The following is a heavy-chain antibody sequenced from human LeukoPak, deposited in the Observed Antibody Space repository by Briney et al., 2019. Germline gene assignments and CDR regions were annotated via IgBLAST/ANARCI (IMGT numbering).Heavy chain of an antibody. Sequence: GGSLRLSCAASGFTFSNYWMNWVRQAPGKGLEWVANIKQDGSEKYYVDSVKGRFTISRDNAKNSLYLQMNSLRAEDTAVYYCARDKWFFDLWGRGTLVTVSS. V-gene: IGHV3-7*01. J-gene: IGHJ2*01. CDR2: IKQDGSEK. CDR1: GFTFSNYW. CDR3: ARDKWFFDL.